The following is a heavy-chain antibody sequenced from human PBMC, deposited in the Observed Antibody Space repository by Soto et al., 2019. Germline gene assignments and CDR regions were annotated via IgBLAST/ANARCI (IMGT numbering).Heavy chain of an antibody. V-gene: IGHV3-48*02. Sequence: PVGSLRLSCAASGFTFSTYSMNWVRQAPGKGLEWVSYISFSSSTIFYADSVRGRFTISRDNAKSSLYLQMNTLRDEDTAVYYCARDNGMAGSFDPWGQGTLVTVSS. CDR1: GFTFSTYS. CDR2: ISFSSSTI. J-gene: IGHJ5*02. CDR3: ARDNGMAGSFDP. D-gene: IGHD2-8*01.